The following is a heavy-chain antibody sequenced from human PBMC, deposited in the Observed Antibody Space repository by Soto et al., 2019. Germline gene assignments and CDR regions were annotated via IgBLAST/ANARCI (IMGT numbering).Heavy chain of an antibody. CDR3: ARVRAAAGIVPYWYFDL. J-gene: IGHJ2*01. Sequence: PSETLSLTCTVSGGSISSGGYYWSWIRQHPGKGLEWIGYIYYSGSTYYNPSLKSRVTISVDTSKNQFSLKLSSVTAADTAVYYCARVRAAAGIVPYWYFDLWGRGNLVTVSS. V-gene: IGHV4-31*03. CDR1: GGSISSGGYY. D-gene: IGHD6-13*01. CDR2: IYYSGST.